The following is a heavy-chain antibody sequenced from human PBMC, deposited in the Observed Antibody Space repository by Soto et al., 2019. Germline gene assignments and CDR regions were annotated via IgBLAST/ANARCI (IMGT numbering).Heavy chain of an antibody. V-gene: IGHV3-48*02. CDR2: ISSSSSTI. D-gene: IGHD2-15*01. J-gene: IGHJ6*02. CDR3: ARDLGSLHYYYGMDV. Sequence: EVQLVESGGGLVQPGGSLRLSCAASGFTFSSYSMNWVRQAPGKGLEWVSYISSSSSTIYYADSVKGRFTISRDNAKNSLYLQMTSLRDEDTAVYYCARDLGSLHYYYGMDVWGQGTTVTVSS. CDR1: GFTFSSYS.